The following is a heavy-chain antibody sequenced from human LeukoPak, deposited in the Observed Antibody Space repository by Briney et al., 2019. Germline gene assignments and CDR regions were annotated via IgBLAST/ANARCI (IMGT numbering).Heavy chain of an antibody. CDR2: IYSDGTT. CDR3: ARYDFILISYFDL. D-gene: IGHD3-3*01. J-gene: IGHJ2*01. Sequence: GGSLRLSCAASGFTFSSYSMSWVRQAPGKKLEWVSDIYSDGTTFYADSVKGRFTISRDNSKNTLYLQMNSLRAEDTAVYHCARYDFILISYFDLWGHGALVTVSS. V-gene: IGHV3-53*01. CDR1: GFTFSSYS.